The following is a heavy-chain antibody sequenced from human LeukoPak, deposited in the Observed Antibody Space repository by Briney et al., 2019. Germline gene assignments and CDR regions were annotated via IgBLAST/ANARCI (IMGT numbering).Heavy chain of an antibody. D-gene: IGHD5-18*01. CDR2: IYYSGST. J-gene: IGHJ4*02. CDR3: ASRGYSYGRNFDY. CDR1: GGSISSGDYY. Sequence: SETLSLTCTVSGGSISSGDYYWSWIRQPPGKGLEWIGYIYYSGSTYYNPSLESRVTISVDTSKNQFSLKLSSVTAAETAVYYCASRGYSYGRNFDYWGQGTLVTVSS. V-gene: IGHV4-30-4*08.